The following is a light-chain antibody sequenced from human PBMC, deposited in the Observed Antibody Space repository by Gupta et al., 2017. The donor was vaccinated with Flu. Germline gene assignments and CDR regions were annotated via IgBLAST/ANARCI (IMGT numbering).Light chain of an antibody. Sequence: MTQSPSTLSASVGDRVTITCRASQSISRYLAWYQQKPGKAPKLLIYRASTLESGVPSRFSGSGSGTEFTLTISSLQPDDFATYYCQQENSSSWTFGQGTKVEIK. J-gene: IGKJ1*01. V-gene: IGKV1-5*03. CDR2: RAS. CDR1: QSISRY. CDR3: QQENSSSWT.